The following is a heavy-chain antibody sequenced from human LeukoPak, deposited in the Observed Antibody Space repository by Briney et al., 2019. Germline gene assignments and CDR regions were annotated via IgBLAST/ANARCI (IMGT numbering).Heavy chain of an antibody. CDR1: GYTFTSYG. CDR3: ARSGDYSSGWYLMDYYGMDV. D-gene: IGHD6-19*01. Sequence: ASVKVSCKASGYTFTSYGISWVRQAPGQGLEWMGWISAYNGNTNYAQKLQGRVTMTTDTSTSTAYMELRSLRSDDTAVYYCARSGDYSSGWYLMDYYGMDVWGQGTTVTVFS. J-gene: IGHJ6*02. CDR2: ISAYNGNT. V-gene: IGHV1-18*01.